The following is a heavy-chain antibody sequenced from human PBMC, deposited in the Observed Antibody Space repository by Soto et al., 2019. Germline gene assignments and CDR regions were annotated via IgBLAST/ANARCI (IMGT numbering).Heavy chain of an antibody. Sequence: GGSLRLSCAASGFTFSSYVMNWVRQVPGKGLEWVSTISRSGGSIYYADSVKDRFTVSRDNSKNTLYLQMNSLRAEDTAVYYCAKEYNWNYVDYWGQGTLVTVSS. CDR3: AKEYNWNYVDY. V-gene: IGHV3-23*01. D-gene: IGHD1-20*01. CDR1: GFTFSSYV. J-gene: IGHJ4*02. CDR2: ISRSGGSI.